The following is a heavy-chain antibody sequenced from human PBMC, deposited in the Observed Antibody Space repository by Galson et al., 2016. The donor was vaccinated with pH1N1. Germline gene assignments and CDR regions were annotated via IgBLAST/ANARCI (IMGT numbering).Heavy chain of an antibody. V-gene: IGHV1-69*13. J-gene: IGHJ4*01. CDR1: GGTFSSFG. CDR2: IIGMFAKA. Sequence: SVKVSCKASGGTFSSFGISWVRQAPGQGLEWMGGIIGMFAKANYAQKFQGRGTITADELTSTAYMDLSSLTSEDTAVYYCARSPGYMVTALDNRGHGTLVTVSS. D-gene: IGHD2-21*02. CDR3: ARSPGYMVTALDN.